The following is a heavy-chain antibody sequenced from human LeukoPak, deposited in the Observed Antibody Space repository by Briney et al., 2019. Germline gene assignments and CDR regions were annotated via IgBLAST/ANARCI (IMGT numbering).Heavy chain of an antibody. V-gene: IGHV6-1*01. D-gene: IGHD5-18*01. CDR3: ARVGGGYSYGFNYYYYGMDV. Sequence: SQTLSLTCAISGDSVSSNSAAWNWLRQSPSRGLEWLGRTYYRSKWYNDYAVSVKSRITINPDTSKNQFSLKLSSVTAADTAVYYCARVGGGYSYGFNYYYYGMDVWGQGTTVTVSS. J-gene: IGHJ6*02. CDR2: TYYRSKWYN. CDR1: GDSVSSNSAA.